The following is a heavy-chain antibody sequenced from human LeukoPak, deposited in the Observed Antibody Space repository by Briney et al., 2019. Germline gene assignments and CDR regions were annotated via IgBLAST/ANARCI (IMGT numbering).Heavy chain of an antibody. Sequence: SSETLSLTCAVYGGSFSGYYWSWIRQPPGKGLEWIGEINHSGSTNYNPSLKSRVTISVDTSKNQFSLKLNSVTAADTAVYYCARGRKDYYDSSGYYYRNLYYFDYWGQGTLVTVSS. V-gene: IGHV4-34*01. D-gene: IGHD3-22*01. J-gene: IGHJ4*02. CDR2: INHSGST. CDR3: ARGRKDYYDSSGYYYRNLYYFDY. CDR1: GGSFSGYY.